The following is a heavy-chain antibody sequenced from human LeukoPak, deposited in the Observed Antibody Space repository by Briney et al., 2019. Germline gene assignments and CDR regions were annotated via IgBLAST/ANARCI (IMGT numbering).Heavy chain of an antibody. CDR1: GGSISSYY. D-gene: IGHD6-13*01. CDR3: ARDWDIEFSSSWYGLDYYYMDV. CDR2: IYTSGST. V-gene: IGHV4-4*07. J-gene: IGHJ6*03. Sequence: SETLSLTCAVSGGSISSYYWSWIRQPAGKGLEWIGRIYTSGSTNYNPSLKSRVTMSVDTSKNQFSLKLSSVTAADTAVYYCARDWDIEFSSSWYGLDYYYMDVWGKGTTVTVSS.